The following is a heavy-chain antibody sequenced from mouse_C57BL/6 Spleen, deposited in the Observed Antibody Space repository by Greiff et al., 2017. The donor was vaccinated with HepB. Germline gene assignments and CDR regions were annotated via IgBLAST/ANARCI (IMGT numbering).Heavy chain of an antibody. V-gene: IGHV1-82*01. CDR2: IYPGDGDT. CDR3: ARSGGTPFAY. D-gene: IGHD2-14*01. Sequence: QVQLQQSGPELVKPGASVKISCKASGYAFSSSWMNWVKQRPGKGLEWIGRIYPGDGDTNYNGKFKGKATLTADKSSSTAYMQLSSLTSEDSAVSVCARSGGTPFAYWGQGTLVTVSA. CDR1: GYAFSSSW. J-gene: IGHJ3*01.